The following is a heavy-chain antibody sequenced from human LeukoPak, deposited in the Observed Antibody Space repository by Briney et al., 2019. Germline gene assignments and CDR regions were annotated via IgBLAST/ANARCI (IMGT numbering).Heavy chain of an antibody. CDR2: INHSGST. D-gene: IGHD6-19*01. J-gene: IGHJ4*02. V-gene: IGHV4-34*01. CDR1: GGSFSGYY. Sequence: SETLSLTCAVYGGSFSGYYWIWLRQPPGKGLEWIGEINHSGSTNYDPSLKSRVTISVDTSKNQFSLKLSSVTAADTAVYYCASENIAVAGRFDYWGQGTLVTVSS. CDR3: ASENIAVAGRFDY.